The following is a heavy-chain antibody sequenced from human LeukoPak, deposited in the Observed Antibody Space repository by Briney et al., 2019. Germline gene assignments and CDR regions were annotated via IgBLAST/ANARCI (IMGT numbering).Heavy chain of an antibody. CDR1: GFTFSNYA. D-gene: IGHD6-13*01. CDR2: ISYDGRNK. CDR3: AKDGAAAGTAHYGMDV. V-gene: IGHV3-30*18. J-gene: IGHJ6*02. Sequence: GTSLRLSYAASGFTFSNYAMHWVRQAPGKGLEWVAVISYDGRNKYYADSVKGRFTASRDSSKNTLYLQMNSLRAEDTAVYYCAKDGAAAGTAHYGMDVWGQGTTVTVSS.